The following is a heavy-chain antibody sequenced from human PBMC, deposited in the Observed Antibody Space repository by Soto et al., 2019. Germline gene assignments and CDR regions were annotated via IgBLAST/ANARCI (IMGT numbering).Heavy chain of an antibody. Sequence: GGSLRLSCAASGFTFSDFYMSWIRQATGKGLEWISYISSGSTNIFYADSVKGRFTVSRDNAKNSVYLQMDSLRAEDTAVYYCARDRNAAGSDYWGQGTLVTVSS. CDR1: GFTFSDFY. D-gene: IGHD1-1*01. J-gene: IGHJ4*02. CDR2: ISSGSTNI. V-gene: IGHV3-11*01. CDR3: ARDRNAAGSDY.